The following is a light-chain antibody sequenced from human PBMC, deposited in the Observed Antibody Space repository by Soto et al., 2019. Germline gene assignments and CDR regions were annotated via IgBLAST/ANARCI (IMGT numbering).Light chain of an antibody. V-gene: IGLV2-14*01. Sequence: QSALTQPASVSGSPGQSITISCTGTSSDIGGYNYVSWYQQHPGNAPKLIIYDVTNRPSGVSNRFSGSKSGDTASLTISGLLAEDEADYYCATWEDNLTARVFGGGTKLTVL. CDR3: ATWEDNLTARV. CDR1: SSDIGGYNY. CDR2: DVT. J-gene: IGLJ3*02.